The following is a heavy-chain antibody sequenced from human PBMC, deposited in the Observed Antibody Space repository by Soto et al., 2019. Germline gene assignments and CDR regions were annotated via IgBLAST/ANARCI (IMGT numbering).Heavy chain of an antibody. D-gene: IGHD1-26*01. V-gene: IGHV6-1*01. CDR3: ARMVGGTEDY. CDR1: GDSVSSNSAA. CDR2: TYYRAKWYN. J-gene: IGHJ4*02. Sequence: PSRTLSLACAISGDSVSSNSAAWNWVRPSPSRGLEWLGRTYYRAKWYNDDALSVKSPITINPDTAKNQFSLQLKSVTPEDTAVYYCARMVGGTEDYWGQGTPVTVSS.